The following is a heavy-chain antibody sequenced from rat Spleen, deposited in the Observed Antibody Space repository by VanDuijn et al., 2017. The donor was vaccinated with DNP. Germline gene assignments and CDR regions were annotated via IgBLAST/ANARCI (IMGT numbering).Heavy chain of an antibody. Sequence: QVQLKESGPGLVQPSQTLSLTCTVAGFSLTEYNVHWVRQPTGKGLEWMGIIWTGGSTDYNSALKSRLSISRDTSKNQVFLKMNSLQTDDSGTYYCTRDQDYYYDGSYYPTMDAWGQGTSVTVSS. CDR2: IWTGGST. D-gene: IGHD1-12*02. CDR3: TRDQDYYYDGSYYPTMDA. V-gene: IGHV2-30*01. CDR1: GFSLTEYN. J-gene: IGHJ4*01.